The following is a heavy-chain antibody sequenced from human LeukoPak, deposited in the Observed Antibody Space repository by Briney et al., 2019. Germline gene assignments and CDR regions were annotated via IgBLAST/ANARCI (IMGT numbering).Heavy chain of an antibody. J-gene: IGHJ4*02. V-gene: IGHV1-2*02. D-gene: IGHD2-15*01. CDR1: GYTFTGYY. CDR2: INPNSGGT. Sequence: GASVKVSCKASGYTFTGYYMHWVRQAPGQGLEWMGWINPNSGGTNYAQKFQGRVTMTRDTPIGTAYMELSRLRSDDTAVYYCARDREDIVVVVAATNGVDYWGQGTLVTVSS. CDR3: ARDREDIVVVVAATNGVDY.